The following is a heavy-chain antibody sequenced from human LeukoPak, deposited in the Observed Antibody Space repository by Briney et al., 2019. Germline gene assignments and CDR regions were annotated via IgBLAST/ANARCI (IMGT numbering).Heavy chain of an antibody. D-gene: IGHD1-26*01. CDR2: ISYDGSNK. CDR3: ASSVGALFDY. CDR1: GFTFSSYG. Sequence: GRSLRISCAASGFTFSSYGMHWVRQAPGKGLEWVAVISYDGSNKYYADSVKGRFTISRDNSKNTLYLQMNSLRAEDTAVYYCASSVGALFDYWGQGTLVTVSS. J-gene: IGHJ4*02. V-gene: IGHV3-30*03.